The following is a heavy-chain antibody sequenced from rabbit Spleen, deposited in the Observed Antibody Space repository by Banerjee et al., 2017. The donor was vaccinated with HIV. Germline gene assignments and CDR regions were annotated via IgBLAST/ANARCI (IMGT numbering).Heavy chain of an antibody. CDR2: INTATGKP. CDR1: GFSFSDRDV. D-gene: IGHD1-1*01. CDR3: ARDPAYASGGGASIPYL. Sequence: QEQLEESGGGLVKPEGSLTLTCKASGFSFSDRDVMCWVRQAPGKGLEWIACINTATGKPVYASWAKGRFTISRTSSTTVALQMTSLTAADTATYFCARDPAYASGGGASIPYLWGQGTLVTVS. V-gene: IGHV1S45*01. J-gene: IGHJ3*01.